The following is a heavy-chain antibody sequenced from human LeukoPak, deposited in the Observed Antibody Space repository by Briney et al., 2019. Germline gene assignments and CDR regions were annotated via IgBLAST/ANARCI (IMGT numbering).Heavy chain of an antibody. Sequence: GGSLRLSCAASGFTFSDYNMRWIRQAPGKGLEWVSALSGSGNNTYYADSVKGRFTISRDNSKNTLYLQMNSLRAEDTAVYYCAKIDYDSSAYRTYDYWGQGTLVTVSS. D-gene: IGHD3-22*01. CDR3: AKIDYDSSAYRTYDY. V-gene: IGHV3-23*01. J-gene: IGHJ4*02. CDR1: GFTFSDYN. CDR2: LSGSGNNT.